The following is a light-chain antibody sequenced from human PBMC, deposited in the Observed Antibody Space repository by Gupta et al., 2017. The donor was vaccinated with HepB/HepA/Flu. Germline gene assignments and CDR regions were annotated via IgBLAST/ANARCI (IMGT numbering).Light chain of an antibody. V-gene: IGKV1-12*01. CDR3: QQSNSFPLT. J-gene: IGKJ4*01. CDR2: AAS. CDR1: QGITSG. Sequence: DIQMTQSPSSVSASVGDRVTITCRASQGITSGLAWYQQKPGKAPNLLIYAASRLQSGVPSRFSGSASGTDFTLTISSLQPEDFATYYCQQSNSFPLTFGGGTKVAIK.